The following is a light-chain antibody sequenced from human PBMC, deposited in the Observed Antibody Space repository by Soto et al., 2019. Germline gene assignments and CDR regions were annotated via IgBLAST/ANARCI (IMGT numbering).Light chain of an antibody. Sequence: IVLTQSPATLSLSPGERATLSCRASQSVSSYLAWYQQKPGQAPRLLIYDASNRATGIPARFSGSGSGTDFTLTISSLEPEDFAVYYCQQHTNWPLTFGGGTTLEIK. CDR2: DAS. CDR1: QSVSSY. J-gene: IGKJ4*01. V-gene: IGKV3-11*01. CDR3: QQHTNWPLT.